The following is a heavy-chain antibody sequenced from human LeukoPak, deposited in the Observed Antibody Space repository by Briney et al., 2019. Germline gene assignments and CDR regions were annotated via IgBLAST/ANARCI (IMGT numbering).Heavy chain of an antibody. D-gene: IGHD2-21*02. J-gene: IGHJ6*03. CDR3: ARSPCSGDCYPTYYYYYMDV. CDR1: GESFSGYY. V-gene: IGHV4-34*01. Sequence: SETLSLTCSVYGESFSGYYWSWIRQPPGKGLEWIGEINHSGHTNYIPSLKSRVTISVYTSRNQFSLKLSSVTAADTAVYYCARSPCSGDCYPTYYYYYMDVWGKGTTVTVSS. CDR2: INHSGHT.